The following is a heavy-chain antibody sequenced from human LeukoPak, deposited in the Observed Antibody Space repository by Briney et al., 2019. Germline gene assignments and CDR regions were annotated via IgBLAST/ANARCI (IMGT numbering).Heavy chain of an antibody. CDR2: MHPNSGNT. D-gene: IGHD2-15*01. CDR1: GYTFTSYD. V-gene: IGHV1-8*01. J-gene: IGHJ5*02. CDR3: ARGRRGGSCYSCRWFDP. Sequence: ASVKVSCKASGYTFTSYDINWVRQATGHGLEGMGWMHPNSGNTGYAQKFQGRVTVTRNTSISTAYMELSSLRSEDTAVYYCARGRRGGSCYSCRWFDPWGQGTLVTVSS.